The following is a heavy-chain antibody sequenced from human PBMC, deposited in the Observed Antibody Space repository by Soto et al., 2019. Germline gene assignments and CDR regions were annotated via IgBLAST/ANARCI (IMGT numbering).Heavy chain of an antibody. CDR2: ISSSSSYI. Sequence: PGGSLRLSCAASGFTFSSYSMNWVRQAPGKGLEWVSSISSSSSYIYYADSVKGRFTISRDNAKNSLYLQMNSLRAEDTAVYYCARIAAYDILTGYYNHAFDIWGQGTMVTVS. J-gene: IGHJ3*02. CDR3: ARIAAYDILTGYYNHAFDI. CDR1: GFTFSSYS. D-gene: IGHD3-9*01. V-gene: IGHV3-21*01.